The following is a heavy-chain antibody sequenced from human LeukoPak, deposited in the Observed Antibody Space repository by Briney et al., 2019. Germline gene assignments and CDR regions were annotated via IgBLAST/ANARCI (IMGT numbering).Heavy chain of an antibody. CDR2: ISYSGSA. D-gene: IGHD1-26*01. V-gene: IGHV4-59*01. Sequence: SETLSLTCSVSGDSNSLYYWSWIRQPPGKGLEWIAYISYSGSANYSPSLKSRVTVPVDTSKNQFSLNLRSVTAADTAVYYCARERGSYLDYWGQGTLVTVSS. J-gene: IGHJ4*02. CDR1: GDSNSLYY. CDR3: ARERGSYLDY.